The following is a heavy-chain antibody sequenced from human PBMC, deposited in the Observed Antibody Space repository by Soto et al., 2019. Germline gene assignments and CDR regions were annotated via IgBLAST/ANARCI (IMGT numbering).Heavy chain of an antibody. V-gene: IGHV3-33*06. CDR2: LWYEGVRQ. CDR1: GFTLNNYV. Sequence: QVQPVESGGGVVQSGRSLRLSCAASGFTLNNYVFHWVRQAPGKGLEWVALLWYEGVRQSYVDSVMGRFTISRDSSTNTILLQMHSLRPEYTATYFWVKESTPPFFDSWGQGTLVTVTS. CDR3: VKESTPPFFDS. D-gene: IGHD2-2*01. J-gene: IGHJ4*02.